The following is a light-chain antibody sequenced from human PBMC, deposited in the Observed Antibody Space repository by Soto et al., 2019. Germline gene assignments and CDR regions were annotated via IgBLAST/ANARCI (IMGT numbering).Light chain of an antibody. CDR3: AVWDDSLSGRV. Sequence: QSVLTQPPSASGTPGQRVTISCSGSSSNIGSNYVYWYQHLPGTAPKLLIYRNNHRPSGVPDRFSGSKSGTSASLAISGLRSEDEADYYCAVWDDSLSGRVFGGGTTLTVL. CDR1: SSNIGSNY. J-gene: IGLJ3*02. CDR2: RNN. V-gene: IGLV1-47*01.